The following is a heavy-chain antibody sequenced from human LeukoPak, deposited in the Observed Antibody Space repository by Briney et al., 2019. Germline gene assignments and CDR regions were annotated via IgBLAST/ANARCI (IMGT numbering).Heavy chain of an antibody. J-gene: IGHJ6*03. Sequence: GGSLRLSCAASGFTFSSYSMNWVRQAPGKGLEWVSSISSSSIYIYYADSVKGRFTISRDNAKNSLYLQMNSPRAEDTAVYYCAKDGDYVVNYYYYMDVWGKGTTVTVSS. CDR3: AKDGDYVVNYYYYMDV. CDR1: GFTFSSYS. D-gene: IGHD4-17*01. V-gene: IGHV3-21*01. CDR2: ISSSSIYI.